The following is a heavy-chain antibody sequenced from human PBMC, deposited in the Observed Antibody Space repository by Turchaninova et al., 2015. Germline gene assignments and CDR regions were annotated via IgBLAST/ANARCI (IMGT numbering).Heavy chain of an antibody. CDR1: GFTVSSNY. V-gene: IGHV3-53*01. CDR2: IYRGGST. D-gene: IGHD6-13*01. CDR3: ARGVPPGYTSSWTTGPRMDV. J-gene: IGHJ6*02. Sequence: EVQLVESGGGLIQPGGSLRLSCTASGFTVSSNYMSWVRQAPGKGLEWVSVIYRGGSTYYADSVKGRFTNSSDNAKNPLYLQMNSLRAEDTAVYYCARGVPPGYTSSWTTGPRMDVWGQGTTVTVSS.